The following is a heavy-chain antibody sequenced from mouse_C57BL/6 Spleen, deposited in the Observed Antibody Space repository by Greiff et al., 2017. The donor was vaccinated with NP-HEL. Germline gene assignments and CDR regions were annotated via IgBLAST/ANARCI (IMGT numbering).Heavy chain of an antibody. V-gene: IGHV1-52*01. CDR1: GYTFTSYW. J-gene: IGHJ4*01. CDR2: IDPSDSET. CDR3: ARGGIYAKDY. Sequence: VQLQQPGAELVRPGSSVKLSCKASGYTFTSYWMHWVKQRPIQGLEWIGNIDPSDSETHYNQKFKDKATLTVDKSSSTAYMQLSSLTSEDSAVYYCARGGIYAKDYRGQGTSVTVAS.